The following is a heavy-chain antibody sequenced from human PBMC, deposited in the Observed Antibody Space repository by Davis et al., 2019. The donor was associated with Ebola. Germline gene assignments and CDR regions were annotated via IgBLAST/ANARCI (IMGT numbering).Heavy chain of an antibody. CDR1: GFTFSSYS. CDR2: IKQDGSEK. D-gene: IGHD2-2*02. J-gene: IGHJ4*02. V-gene: IGHV3-7*01. Sequence: GESLKISCAASGFTFSSYSMNWVRQAPGKGLEWVANIKQDGSEKYYVDSVKGRFTISRDNAKNSLYLQMNSLRAEDTAVYYCARVVLYSVHYWGQGTLVTVSS. CDR3: ARVVLYSVHY.